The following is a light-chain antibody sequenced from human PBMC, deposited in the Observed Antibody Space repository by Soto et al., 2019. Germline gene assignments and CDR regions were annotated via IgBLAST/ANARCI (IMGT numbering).Light chain of an antibody. Sequence: QSALTQPASVSGSPGQSITISCGGTSSDVGAYIYVSWYQQFPGKAPKLILYEVNNRPSGVSNRFSGSKSGTTASLTISGLQPEDEADYYCSAYSDIDTKVLGTGTKVTVL. V-gene: IGLV2-14*03. CDR2: EVN. CDR1: SSDVGAYIY. CDR3: SAYSDIDTKV. J-gene: IGLJ1*01.